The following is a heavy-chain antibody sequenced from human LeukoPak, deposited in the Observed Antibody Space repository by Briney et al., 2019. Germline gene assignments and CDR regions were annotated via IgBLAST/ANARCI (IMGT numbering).Heavy chain of an antibody. CDR2: VGIDSGNT. CDR1: GFTFSDYS. CDR3: ARDHNYAFDN. D-gene: IGHD1-1*01. J-gene: IGHJ4*02. V-gene: IGHV3-48*01. Sequence: QSGGSLRLSCAASGFTFSDYSMNWVRQAPGKGLEWMSWVGIDSGNTKYADSVKGRFTISGEKAKNSLYLQMSSLRVEDTAVYYCARDHNYAFDNWGQGTLVTVSS.